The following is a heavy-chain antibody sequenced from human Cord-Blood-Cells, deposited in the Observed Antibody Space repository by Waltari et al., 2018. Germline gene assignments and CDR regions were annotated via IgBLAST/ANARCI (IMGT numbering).Heavy chain of an antibody. V-gene: IGHV3-33*01. CDR2: IWYDGSNK. J-gene: IGHJ1*01. D-gene: IGHD6-13*01. CDR1: GFTFSSYG. Sequence: QVQLVESGGGVVQPGRSLRLSCAASGFTFSSYGMHWVRRAPGKGLEWVAVIWYDGSNKYYADSVKGRFTISRDNSKNTLYLQMNSLRAEDTAVYYCARDKAAAGKGYFQHWGQGTLVTVSS. CDR3: ARDKAAAGKGYFQH.